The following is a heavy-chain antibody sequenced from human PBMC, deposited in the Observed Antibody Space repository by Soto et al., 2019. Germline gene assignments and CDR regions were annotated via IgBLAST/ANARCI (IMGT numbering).Heavy chain of an antibody. J-gene: IGHJ6*02. Sequence: GASVKVSCKASGYTFTGYYMHWVRQAPGQGLEWMGWINPNSGGTNYAQKFQGRVTMTRGWSISIAYMELRRLRANDTPAHYSAREALVRGGSVYGMNVLGQGTTVTVSS. CDR3: AREALVRGGSVYGMNV. V-gene: IGHV1-2*02. CDR1: GYTFTGYY. D-gene: IGHD3-10*01. CDR2: INPNSGGT.